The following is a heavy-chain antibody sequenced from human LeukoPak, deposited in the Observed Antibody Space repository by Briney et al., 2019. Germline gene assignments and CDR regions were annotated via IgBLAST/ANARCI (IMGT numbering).Heavy chain of an antibody. CDR3: ASGPVRGVPHWFDP. V-gene: IGHV4-59*08. CDR2: IYYSGST. Sequence: SETLSLTCTVSGGSISSYYWSWIRQPPGKGLEWIGYIYYSGSTNYNPSLKSRVTISVDTSKNQFSLKLSSVTAADTAVYYCASGPVRGVPHWFDPWGQGTLVIVSS. CDR1: GGSISSYY. J-gene: IGHJ5*02. D-gene: IGHD3-10*01.